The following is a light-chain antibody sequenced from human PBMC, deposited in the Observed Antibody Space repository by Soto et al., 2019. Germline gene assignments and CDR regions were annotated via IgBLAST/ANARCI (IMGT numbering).Light chain of an antibody. CDR1: SSGVGGYNY. J-gene: IGLJ1*01. Sequence: SVLTQPASVSGSPGQSITISCTGTSSGVGGYNYVSWYQQYPGKAPKLMIFDVSYRPSGVSNRFSGSKSGNTASLTISGLQAEDEADYYCSSYTSSSSNVFGTGTKVTV. CDR3: SSYTSSSSNV. V-gene: IGLV2-14*01. CDR2: DVS.